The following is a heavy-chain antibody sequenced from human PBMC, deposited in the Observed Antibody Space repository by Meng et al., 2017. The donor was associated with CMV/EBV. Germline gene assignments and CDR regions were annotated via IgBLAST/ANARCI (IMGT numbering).Heavy chain of an antibody. CDR2: ISAYNGTT. CDR1: CYTFTCYG. D-gene: IGHD3-10*01. J-gene: IGHJ5*02. V-gene: IGHV1-18*01. CDR3: ERNYYGSGSWFDH. Sequence: WASVNVSVYAFCYTFTCYGILWVRQDPGQGLEWMEWISAYNGTTTYAQKLQGRVTMTTDKYTSKAYMDLRSLRFDDTAVYYCERNYYGSGSWFDHWGQGTLVTVSS.